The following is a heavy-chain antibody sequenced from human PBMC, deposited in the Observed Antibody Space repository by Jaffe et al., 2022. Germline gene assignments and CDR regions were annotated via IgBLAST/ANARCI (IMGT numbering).Heavy chain of an antibody. CDR1: GYTFTSYA. J-gene: IGHJ6*03. D-gene: IGHD2-8*01. V-gene: IGHV1-3*01. Sequence: QVQLVQSGAEVKKPGASVKVSCKASGYTFTSYAMHWVRQAPGQRLEWMGWINAGNGNTKYSQKFQGRVTITRDTSASTAYMELSSLRSEDTAVYYCARGPPNTLPRLINYYMDVWGKGTTVTVSS. CDR2: INAGNGNT. CDR3: ARGPPNTLPRLINYYMDV.